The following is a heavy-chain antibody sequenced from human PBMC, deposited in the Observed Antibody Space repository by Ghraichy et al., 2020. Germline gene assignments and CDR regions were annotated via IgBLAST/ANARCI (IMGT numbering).Heavy chain of an antibody. J-gene: IGHJ6*02. D-gene: IGHD3-3*01. CDR1: GGSVSSGSYY. V-gene: IGHV4-61*01. CDR2: IYYSGCT. Sequence: SETLSLTCTVSGGSVSSGSYYWSWIRQPPGKGLEWIGYIYYSGCTNYNPSLKSRVTISVDTSKNQFSLKVSSVTAADTAVYYCARDKRGDARLEWLSHGMDVWGQGTTVTVS. CDR3: ARDKRGDARLEWLSHGMDV.